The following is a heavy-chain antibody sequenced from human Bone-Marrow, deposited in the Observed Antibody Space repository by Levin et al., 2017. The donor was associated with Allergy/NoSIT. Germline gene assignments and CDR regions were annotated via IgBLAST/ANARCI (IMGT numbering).Heavy chain of an antibody. V-gene: IGHV3-66*01. CDR1: GFTVRSNY. D-gene: IGHD2-2*01. CDR2: IYSGGST. Sequence: LSLTCVASGFTVRSNYMNWVRQAPGKGLEWVSVIYSGGSTYYADSVKGRFTISRDNSKNTLYLQMSSLRAEDTAVYYCATDRAYCSNTTCYLPDAFDIWGQGTMVTVSS. CDR3: ATDRAYCSNTTCYLPDAFDI. J-gene: IGHJ3*02.